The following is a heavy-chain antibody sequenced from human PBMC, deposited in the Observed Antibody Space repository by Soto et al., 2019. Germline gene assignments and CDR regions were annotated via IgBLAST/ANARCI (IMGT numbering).Heavy chain of an antibody. J-gene: IGHJ4*02. D-gene: IGHD3-22*01. CDR1: DGSMNSDSYY. CDR2: INYSGTT. Sequence: SETLSLTCSVSDGSMNSDSYYWGWIRQPPGKGLEWIGVINYSGTTFHNVSLKSRVTMSVESSRNQLSLKLTSVTAADTAVYYCARLGGYVSVGYYYLWYSWGQGTLVTVSS. CDR3: ARLGGYVSVGYYYLWYS. V-gene: IGHV4-39*01.